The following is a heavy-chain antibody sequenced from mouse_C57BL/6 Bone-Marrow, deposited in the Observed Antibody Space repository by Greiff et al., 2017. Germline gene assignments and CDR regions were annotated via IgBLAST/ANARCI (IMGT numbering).Heavy chain of an antibody. CDR3: ARPFLGFAY. CDR2: ISSGGSYT. J-gene: IGHJ3*01. V-gene: IGHV5-6*01. Sequence: EVHLVESGGDLVKPGGSLKLSCAASGFTFSSYGMSWVRQTPDKRLEWVATISSGGSYTYSPDSVKGRFTISRDNAKNTLYLQMSSLKSEDTAMYYCARPFLGFAYWGQGTLVTVSA. CDR1: GFTFSSYG.